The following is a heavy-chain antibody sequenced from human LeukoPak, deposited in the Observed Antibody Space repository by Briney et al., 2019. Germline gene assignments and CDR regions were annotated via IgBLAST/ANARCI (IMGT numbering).Heavy chain of an antibody. D-gene: IGHD3-22*01. CDR3: ARVVTMIVELGVFDI. V-gene: IGHV3-48*03. CDR2: ISSSGSTI. J-gene: IGHJ3*02. Sequence: GGSLRLSCAASGFTFSSYEMNWVRQAPGKGLEWVSYISSSGSTIYYADSVKGRFTISRDNAKNSLYLQMNSLRAEDTAVYYCARVVTMIVELGVFDIWGQGTMVTVSS. CDR1: GFTFSSYE.